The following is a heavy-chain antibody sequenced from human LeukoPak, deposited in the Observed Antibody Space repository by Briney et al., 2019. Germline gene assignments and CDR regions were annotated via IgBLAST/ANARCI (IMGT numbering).Heavy chain of an antibody. D-gene: IGHD3-22*01. Sequence: GGSLRLSCTASGFTFGDYAMSWFRQAPGKGVEWVGFIRSKAYGGTTEYAASVKGRFTISRDDSKSIAYLQMNSLKTEDTAVYYCTRQYYDTSEVDYWGQGTLVTVSS. CDR3: TRQYYDTSEVDY. CDR1: GFTFGDYA. V-gene: IGHV3-49*03. J-gene: IGHJ4*02. CDR2: IRSKAYGGTT.